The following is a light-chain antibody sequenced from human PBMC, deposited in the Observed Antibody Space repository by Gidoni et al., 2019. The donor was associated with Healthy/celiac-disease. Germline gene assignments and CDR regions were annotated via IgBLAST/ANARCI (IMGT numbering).Light chain of an antibody. V-gene: IGKV3-15*01. Sequence: EIVMTQSPATLSVSPGERATLSCRASQIVSSNLAWYQQKPGQAPRLLIYGASTRATGIPARFSGSGSGTEFTLTISSLQSEDFAVYYCQLSGTFGQGTKLEIK. CDR1: QIVSSN. CDR2: GAS. CDR3: QLSGT. J-gene: IGKJ2*01.